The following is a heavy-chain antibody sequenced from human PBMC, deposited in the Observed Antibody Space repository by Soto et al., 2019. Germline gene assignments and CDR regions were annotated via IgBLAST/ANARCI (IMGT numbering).Heavy chain of an antibody. J-gene: IGHJ6*02. CDR3: ASGRQYYDILTGYCLYYYGMDV. CDR1: GGSISSSSYY. Sequence: SETLSLTCTVSGGSISSSSYYWGWIRQPPGKGLEWIESIYYSGSTYYNPSLKSRVTISVDTSKNQFSLKLSSVTAADTAVYYCASGRQYYDILTGYCLYYYGMDVWGQGTTVTVSS. CDR2: IYYSGST. D-gene: IGHD3-9*01. V-gene: IGHV4-39*01.